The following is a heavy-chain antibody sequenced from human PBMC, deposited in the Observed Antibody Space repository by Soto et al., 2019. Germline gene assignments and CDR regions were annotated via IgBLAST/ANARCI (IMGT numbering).Heavy chain of an antibody. J-gene: IGHJ6*02. CDR3: ASGDCSSTSCYRYRYYYGMDV. Sequence: SETLSLTCAVYGGSFSGYYWSWIRQPPGKGLEWIGEINHSGSTNYNPSLKSRVTISVDTSKNQFSLKLSSVTAADTAVYYCASGDCSSTSCYRYRYYYGMDVWGQGTTVTSP. V-gene: IGHV4-34*01. D-gene: IGHD2-2*02. CDR1: GGSFSGYY. CDR2: INHSGST.